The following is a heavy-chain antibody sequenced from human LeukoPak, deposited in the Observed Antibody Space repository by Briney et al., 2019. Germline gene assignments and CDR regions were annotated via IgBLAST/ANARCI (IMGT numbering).Heavy chain of an antibody. V-gene: IGHV3-53*01. CDR1: GFNVNSNY. Sequence: GGSLRLSCAASGFNVNSNYMSWVRQAPGKGLEWVSVVYSGVGTFYAGSVKGRFTISRDNSKNTLYLQMNSLRAEDTAVYYCAKDSSGPAYWGQGTLVTVSS. D-gene: IGHD6-19*01. J-gene: IGHJ4*02. CDR2: VYSGVGT. CDR3: AKDSSGPAY.